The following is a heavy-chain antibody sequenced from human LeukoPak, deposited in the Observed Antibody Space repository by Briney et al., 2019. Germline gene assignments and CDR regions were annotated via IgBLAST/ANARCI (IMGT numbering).Heavy chain of an antibody. J-gene: IGHJ4*02. D-gene: IGHD3-22*01. CDR3: ARGRWYCCDSSCYTSFDY. Sequence: SETLSLTCTVSGGSISSYYWSWIRQPPGKGLEWTGYIYYSGSTNYNPSLKSRVTISVDTSKNQFSLKLSSVTASDTAVYYCARGRWYCCDSSCYTSFDYWGQGTLVTVSS. CDR1: GGSISSYY. V-gene: IGHV4-59*01. CDR2: IYYSGST.